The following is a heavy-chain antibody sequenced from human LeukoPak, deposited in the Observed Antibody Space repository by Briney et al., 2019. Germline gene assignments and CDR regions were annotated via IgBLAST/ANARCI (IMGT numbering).Heavy chain of an antibody. CDR3: ARGPSGRGSWFDP. D-gene: IGHD1-26*01. V-gene: IGHV3-74*01. Sequence: GGSLRLSCAASGFTFSSYWMHWVRQAPGEGLVWASRINSDGSSTSYADSVKGRFTISRDNAKNTLYLQMNSLRAEDTAVYYCARGPSGRGSWFDPWGQGTLVTVSS. CDR1: GFTFSSYW. CDR2: INSDGSST. J-gene: IGHJ5*02.